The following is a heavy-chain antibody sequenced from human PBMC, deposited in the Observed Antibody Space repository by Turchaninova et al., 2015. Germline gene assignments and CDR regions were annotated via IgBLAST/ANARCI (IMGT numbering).Heavy chain of an antibody. CDR1: GYTFTDYY. CDR2: INPSSGGK. Sequence: QVQLVQSGAEVKKPGASVKVSCKASGYTFTDYYIHWVRLAPGQGLEWMGRINPSSGGKNFARKLQGSVTRKRDTSITTAVMELSRLTSDDTAVYYCARFPTVTSNFDYWGQGTLVTVSS. D-gene: IGHD4-17*01. V-gene: IGHV1-2*02. J-gene: IGHJ4*02. CDR3: ARFPTVTSNFDY.